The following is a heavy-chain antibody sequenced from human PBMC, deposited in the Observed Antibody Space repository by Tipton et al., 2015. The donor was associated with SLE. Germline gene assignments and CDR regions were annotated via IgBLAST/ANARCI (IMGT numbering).Heavy chain of an antibody. CDR1: GGSFKNHY. D-gene: IGHD6-19*01. Sequence: TLSLTCIVSGGSFKNHYWSWIRQAPGMGLEWMGYIYYSGGPNYNPSLKRRVTMSVDTSKNQFSLKLTSLTAADTALYYCARNKAVAGTVSEDWGPGTLVTVPS. CDR2: IYYSGGP. V-gene: IGHV4-59*11. CDR3: ARNKAVAGTVSED. J-gene: IGHJ4*02.